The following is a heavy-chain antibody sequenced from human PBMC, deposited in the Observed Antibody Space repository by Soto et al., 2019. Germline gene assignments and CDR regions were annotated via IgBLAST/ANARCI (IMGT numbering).Heavy chain of an antibody. Sequence: GGSLRLSCAASGFTFSSYAMHWVRQAPGKGLEWVAVISYDGSNKYYADSVKGRFTISRDNSKNTLYLQMNSLRAEDTAVYYCARDYYDSSGFRWYYFDYWVKGTLVTVSS. CDR3: ARDYYDSSGFRWYYFDY. D-gene: IGHD3-22*01. J-gene: IGHJ4*02. CDR1: GFTFSSYA. CDR2: ISYDGSNK. V-gene: IGHV3-30-3*01.